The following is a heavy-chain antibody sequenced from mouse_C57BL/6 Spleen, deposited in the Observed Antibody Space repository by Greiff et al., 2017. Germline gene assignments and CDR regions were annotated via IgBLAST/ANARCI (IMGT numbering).Heavy chain of an antibody. CDR1: GFTFSSYA. D-gene: IGHD3-2*02. J-gene: IGHJ2*01. CDR2: ISSGGDYI. V-gene: IGHV5-9-1*02. CDR3: TRGMTAQATYYFDY. Sequence: EVKVVDSGEGLVKPGGSLKLSCAASGFTFSSYAMSWVRQTPEKRLEWVAYISSGGDYIYYADTVKGRFTISRDNARNTLYLQMSSLKSEDTAMYYCTRGMTAQATYYFDYWGQGTTLTVSS.